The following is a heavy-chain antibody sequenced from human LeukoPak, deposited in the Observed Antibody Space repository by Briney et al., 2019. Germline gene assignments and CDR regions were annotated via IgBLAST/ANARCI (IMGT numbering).Heavy chain of an antibody. D-gene: IGHD5-12*01. V-gene: IGHV3-74*01. J-gene: IGHJ4*02. CDR1: GFTFSSYW. Sequence: GGSLRLSCAASGFTFSSYWMHWVRRAPGKGLVWVSRIDSDGSSTIYADSVKGRFTISRDNAKNTLYLQMNSLRAEDTAVYYCTRGYVGIDYRGQGTLVTVSS. CDR2: IDSDGSST. CDR3: TRGYVGIDY.